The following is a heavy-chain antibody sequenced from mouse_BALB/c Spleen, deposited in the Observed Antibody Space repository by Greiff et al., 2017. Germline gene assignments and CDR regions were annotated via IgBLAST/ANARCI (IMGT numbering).Heavy chain of an antibody. D-gene: IGHD2-2*01. CDR3: ARFGYDVDWYFDV. J-gene: IGHJ1*01. CDR2: ISSGSSTI. V-gene: IGHV5-17*02. CDR1: GFTFSSFG. Sequence: EVQLVESGGGLVQPGGSRKLSCAASGFTFSSFGMHWVRQAPEKGLEWVAYISSGSSTIYYADTVKGRFTISRDNPKNTLFLQMTSLRSEDTAMYYCARFGYDVDWYFDVWGAGTTVTVSS.